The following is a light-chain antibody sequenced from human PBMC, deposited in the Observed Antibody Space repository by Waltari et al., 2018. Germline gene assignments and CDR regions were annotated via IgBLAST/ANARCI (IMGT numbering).Light chain of an antibody. CDR3: CTYAGPDIHLL. CDR2: DVN. V-gene: IGLV2-23*02. CDR1: ISDVGRYNL. J-gene: IGLJ2*01. Sequence: QSALSQPASVSGSPGQSITISCTGDISDVGRYNLVSWYQQSPARAPTVIIYDVNKRPSGVSSRFSGSKSVNTASLTISGLQAEDEADYYCCTYAGPDIHLLFGGGTKVTVL.